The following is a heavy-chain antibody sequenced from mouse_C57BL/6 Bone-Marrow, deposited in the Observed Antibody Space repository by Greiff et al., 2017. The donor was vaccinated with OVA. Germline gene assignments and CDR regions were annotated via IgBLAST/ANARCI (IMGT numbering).Heavy chain of an antibody. V-gene: IGHV1-50*01. CDR3: DSWDFAY. Sequence: QVQLKQPGAEFVKPGASVKLSCKASGYTFTNYYIQWIKQRPGQGLEWIGEIDPSDSYTNYNQKFKGKATLTVDTSSSTAYMQLSSLKSEDSAVYYCDSWDFAYWGQGTLVTVSA. CDR1: GYTFTNYY. CDR2: IDPSDSYT. J-gene: IGHJ3*01. D-gene: IGHD2-12*01.